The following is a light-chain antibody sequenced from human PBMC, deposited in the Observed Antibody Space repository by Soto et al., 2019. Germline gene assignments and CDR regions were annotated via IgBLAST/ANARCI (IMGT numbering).Light chain of an antibody. Sequence: QSVLTQPPSASGTPGQRVTISCSGSRSNIGSSPVDWYQQVPGTAPKLLIYSSDQRPSGVPDRFSGSKSGTSASLAISGLQSEDEADYYCAAWDDSLNAYVFGSGAKVTVL. J-gene: IGLJ1*01. CDR1: RSNIGSSP. CDR3: AAWDDSLNAYV. CDR2: SSD. V-gene: IGLV1-44*01.